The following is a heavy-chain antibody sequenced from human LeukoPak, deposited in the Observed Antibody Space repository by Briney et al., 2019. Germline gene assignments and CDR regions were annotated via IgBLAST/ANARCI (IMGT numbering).Heavy chain of an antibody. Sequence: SETLSLTCAVYGGSFSGYYWSWIRQPPGKGLEWIGEINHSGSTNYNPSLKSRVTISVDTSKNQFSLKLSSVTAADTAVYYCARGLRYCSSTSCYTREKNWFDPWGRGTLVTVSS. CDR1: GGSFSGYY. J-gene: IGHJ5*02. V-gene: IGHV4-34*01. D-gene: IGHD2-2*02. CDR2: INHSGST. CDR3: ARGLRYCSSTSCYTREKNWFDP.